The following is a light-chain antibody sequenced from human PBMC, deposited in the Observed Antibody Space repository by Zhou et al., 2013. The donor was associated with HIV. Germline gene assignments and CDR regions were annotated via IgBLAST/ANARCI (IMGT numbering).Light chain of an antibody. Sequence: EIVLTQSPATLSVSPGARATLSCRASQSVNHNLAWYQHKPGQAPRLLIYGAFTRGSGVPARFSGSGSGTEFTLTISSLQSEDFAVYYCQQYNNWPPLTFGGGTKVEIK. CDR3: QQYNNWPPLT. J-gene: IGKJ4*01. CDR2: GAF. CDR1: QSVNHN. V-gene: IGKV3-15*01.